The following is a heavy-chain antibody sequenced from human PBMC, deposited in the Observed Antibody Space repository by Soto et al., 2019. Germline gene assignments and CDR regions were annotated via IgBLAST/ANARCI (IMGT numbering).Heavy chain of an antibody. CDR2: ISSSGSHT. CDR3: ARGSVAAVGTPLDY. J-gene: IGHJ4*02. V-gene: IGHV3-21*01. CDR1: GFTFTTYS. D-gene: IGHD6-13*01. Sequence: PGGSLRLSCAASGFTFTTYSMNWVRQAPGKGLEWVSSISSSGSHTYYADSVKGRFTISRDNAKNSLYLQMNSLRAEDTAVYYCARGSVAAVGTPLDYWGQGTLVTVSS.